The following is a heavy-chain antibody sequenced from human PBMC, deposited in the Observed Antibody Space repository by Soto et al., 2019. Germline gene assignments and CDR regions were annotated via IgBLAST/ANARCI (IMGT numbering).Heavy chain of an antibody. CDR2: ISAYNGKT. Sequence: QVQLVQSGAEVKKHGASVKVYCKTSGYTFTSYGLSWVRQAPGQGLEWMGWISAYNGKTKYAQKLQRRATMTTDTSTSTAYMELRSLRSDDTAVDYCVRESTSSCHDHWGQGTLVTVSS. CDR3: VRESTSSCHDH. CDR1: GYTFTSYG. J-gene: IGHJ4*02. D-gene: IGHD6-13*01. V-gene: IGHV1-18*01.